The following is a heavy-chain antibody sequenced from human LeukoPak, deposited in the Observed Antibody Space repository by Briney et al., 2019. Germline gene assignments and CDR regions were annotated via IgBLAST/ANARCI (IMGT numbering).Heavy chain of an antibody. V-gene: IGHV3-48*03. CDR2: ISSSGSTI. Sequence: GGSLRLSCAASGFTFSSYEMNWVRQAPGKGLEWVSRISSSGSTIYHADSVKGRFTVSRDNAKNSLYLQMNSLRAEDTAVYYCARDVAYCGGGCYSGYFDYWGQGTLVTVSS. D-gene: IGHD2-21*02. J-gene: IGHJ4*02. CDR1: GFTFSSYE. CDR3: ARDVAYCGGGCYSGYFDY.